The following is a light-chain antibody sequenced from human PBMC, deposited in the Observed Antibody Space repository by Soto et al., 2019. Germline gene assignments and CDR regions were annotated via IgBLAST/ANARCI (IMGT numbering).Light chain of an antibody. CDR2: GAS. V-gene: IGKV3-15*01. J-gene: IGKJ2*01. Sequence: EIVMTQSPATLSVSPGERATLSCRASQSVSSNLAWYQQQPGQAPRLLIYGASTRATGGPAMFSGSGSGTEFTLTLSSRQSEDFAVYYCQQYNDWPHTFGEGTKLEIK. CDR1: QSVSSN. CDR3: QQYNDWPHT.